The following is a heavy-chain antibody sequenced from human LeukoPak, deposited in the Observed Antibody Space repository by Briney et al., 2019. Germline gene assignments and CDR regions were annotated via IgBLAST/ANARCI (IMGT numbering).Heavy chain of an antibody. J-gene: IGHJ3*02. V-gene: IGHV1-2*02. CDR1: GYTFTGYY. D-gene: IGHD2-2*01. CDR2: INPNSGGT. Sequence: ASVKVSCKASGYTFTGYYMHWVRQAPGQGLEWMGWINPNSGGTNYAQKFQGRVTMTRDTSISTAYMELSRLRSDDTAVYYCARGCSSTSCYFDAFDIWGQGTMVTVSS. CDR3: ARGCSSTSCYFDAFDI.